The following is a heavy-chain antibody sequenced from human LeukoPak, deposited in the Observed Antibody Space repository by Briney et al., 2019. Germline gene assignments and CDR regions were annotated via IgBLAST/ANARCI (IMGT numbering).Heavy chain of an antibody. V-gene: IGHV3-30-3*02. J-gene: IGHJ4*02. CDR3: AKSATTVTSNFDY. D-gene: IGHD4-17*01. Sequence: GGSLRLSCAASGFTFSSYAMHWVRQAPGKGLEWVAVITYNGGNKYYADSVRGRFTISRDNSKNTVYLQMNSLRAEDTAVYYCAKSATTVTSNFDYWGQGTLVTVSS. CDR2: ITYNGGNK. CDR1: GFTFSSYA.